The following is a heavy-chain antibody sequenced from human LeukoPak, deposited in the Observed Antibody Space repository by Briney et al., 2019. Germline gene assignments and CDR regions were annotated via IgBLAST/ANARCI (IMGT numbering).Heavy chain of an antibody. CDR1: GFTFTNYA. V-gene: IGHV3-23*01. J-gene: IGHJ4*02. D-gene: IGHD4-11*01. CDR2: ISGSGGST. Sequence: GGSLRLSCAASGFTFTNYAMSWVRQAPGKGLEWVSVISGSGGSTYYADPVKGRFTISRDNSKNTLYLQMNSLRADDTAVYYCAKGDSDYRWGQGALVTVSS. CDR3: AKGDSDYR.